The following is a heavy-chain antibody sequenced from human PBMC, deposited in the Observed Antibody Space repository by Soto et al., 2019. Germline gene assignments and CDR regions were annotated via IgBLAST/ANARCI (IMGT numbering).Heavy chain of an antibody. V-gene: IGHV3-7*01. CDR3: ARDRGSSWYYYGMDV. CDR2: LKQDGSEK. Sequence: GGPLGFSGQALGLTFSGYWRTWARKVQGKGLEGGANLKQDGSEKYYVDPVKGRFTIPRDNAKNSLYLQMNSLRAEDTAVYYCARDRGSSWYYYGMDVWGQGTTVTVSS. J-gene: IGHJ6*02. D-gene: IGHD6-13*01. CDR1: GLTFSGYW.